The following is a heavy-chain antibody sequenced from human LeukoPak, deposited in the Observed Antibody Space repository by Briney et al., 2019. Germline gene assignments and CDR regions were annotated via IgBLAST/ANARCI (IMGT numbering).Heavy chain of an antibody. CDR2: IYYSGST. J-gene: IGHJ6*02. CDR1: GGSISSYY. V-gene: IGHV4-59*01. D-gene: IGHD3-10*01. CDR3: ARDRITMVRGRGNYYYYGMDV. Sequence: SSETLSLTCTVSGGSISSYYWSWIRQPPGKGLEWIGYIYYSGSTNYNPSLKSQVTISVDTSKNQFSLKLSSVTAADTAVYYCARDRITMVRGRGNYYYYGMDVWGQGTTVTVSS.